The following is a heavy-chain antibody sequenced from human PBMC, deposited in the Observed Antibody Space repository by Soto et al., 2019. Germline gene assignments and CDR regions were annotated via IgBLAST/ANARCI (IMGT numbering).Heavy chain of an antibody. D-gene: IGHD3-22*01. CDR3: ARAGLYRGPMYYYDSSGPGKRTYFDY. CDR1: GGSFSGYY. V-gene: IGHV4-34*01. Sequence: SETLSLTCAVYGGSFSGYYWSWIRQPPGKGLEWIGEINHSGSTNYNPSLKSRVTISVDTSKNQFSLKLSSVTAADTAVYYCARAGLYRGPMYYYDSSGPGKRTYFDYWGQGTLVTVSS. CDR2: INHSGST. J-gene: IGHJ4*02.